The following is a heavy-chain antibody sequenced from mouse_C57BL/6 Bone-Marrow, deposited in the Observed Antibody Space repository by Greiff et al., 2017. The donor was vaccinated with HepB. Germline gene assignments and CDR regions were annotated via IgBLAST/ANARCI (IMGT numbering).Heavy chain of an antibody. V-gene: IGHV3-6*01. J-gene: IGHJ2*01. D-gene: IGHD2-4*01. CDR2: ISYDGSN. CDR1: GYSITSGYY. Sequence: EVQLQESGPGLVKPSQSLSLTCSVTGYSITSGYYWNWIRQFPGNKLEWMGYISYDGSNNYNPSLKNRISITRDTSKNQFFLKLNSVTTEDTATYYCARDLYYDYFFDYWGQGTTLTVSS. CDR3: ARDLYYDYFFDY.